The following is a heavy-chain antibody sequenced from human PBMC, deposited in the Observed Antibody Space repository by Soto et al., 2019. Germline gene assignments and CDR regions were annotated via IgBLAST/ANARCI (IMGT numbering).Heavy chain of an antibody. CDR3: AKEVGGRSAYYYDPNWFDP. CDR1: GFIFSNYA. D-gene: IGHD3-22*01. V-gene: IGHV3-30*18. J-gene: IGHJ5*02. CDR2: ISYDGSNK. Sequence: QAHLVESGGGVVQPGRSLRLSCAASGFIFSNYAMHWVRRAPGKGLEWVGLISYDGSNKYYADSMKGRFTISRDNAKNTLFVQMNSLRPEDTAVYHCAKEVGGRSAYYYDPNWFDPWGQRTLVTVSS.